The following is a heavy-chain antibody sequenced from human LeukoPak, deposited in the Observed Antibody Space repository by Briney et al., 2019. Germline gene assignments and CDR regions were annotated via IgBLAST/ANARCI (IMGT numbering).Heavy chain of an antibody. J-gene: IGHJ4*02. Sequence: PSETLSLTCAVYGGSFSGYYWSWIRRPPGKGLEWIGEINHSGSTNYNPSLKSRVTISVDTSKNQFSLKLSSVTAADTAVYYCARVVVWAPFDYWGQGTLVTVSS. CDR3: ARVVVWAPFDY. V-gene: IGHV4-34*01. CDR1: GGSFSGYY. CDR2: INHSGST. D-gene: IGHD2-15*01.